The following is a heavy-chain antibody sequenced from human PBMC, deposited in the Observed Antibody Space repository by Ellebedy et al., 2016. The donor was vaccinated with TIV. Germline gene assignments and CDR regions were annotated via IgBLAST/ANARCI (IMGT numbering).Heavy chain of an antibody. Sequence: GESLKISCAASGFTFSDHWMSWVRQAPGKGPEWVANIRPDGIDKNYLDSVRGQFTISRDNAGNLLYLQMNSLRVHDTAVYYCVGPHWLVYSWGQGTLVTVSS. J-gene: IGHJ5*02. CDR1: GFTFSDHW. CDR3: VGPHWLVYS. D-gene: IGHD6-19*01. CDR2: IRPDGIDK. V-gene: IGHV3-7*03.